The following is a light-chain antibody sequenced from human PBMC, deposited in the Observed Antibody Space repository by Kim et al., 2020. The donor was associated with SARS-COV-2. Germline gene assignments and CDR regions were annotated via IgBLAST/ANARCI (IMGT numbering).Light chain of an antibody. J-gene: IGKJ4*01. CDR3: QQRSHWPPT. V-gene: IGKV3-11*01. CDR2: DTS. Sequence: LPPGERATLSCRASQSVSSYLAWYQPRPGQAPRLLIYDTSNRATGIPARFSGSGSGTDFTLTISSLEPEDFAVYSCQQRSHWPPTFGGGTKVDIK. CDR1: QSVSSY.